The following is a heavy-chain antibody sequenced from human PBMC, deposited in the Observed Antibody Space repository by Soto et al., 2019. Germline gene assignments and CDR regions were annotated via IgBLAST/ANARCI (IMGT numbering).Heavy chain of an antibody. D-gene: IGHD3-10*01. CDR3: ARDRDDYGSGNYYNRIDF. CDR1: GGIFSTYA. V-gene: IGHV1-69*01. Sequence: QVQLVQSGAEVKKPGSSVKVSCKAPGGIFSTYAISWLRQAPGQGLEWMGGIIPLFGTPNYAQRFQGRVTNTADESTSTAYMELSRLRSEDTAVYYCARDRDDYGSGNYYNRIDFWGQGTLVTVSS. CDR2: IIPLFGTP. J-gene: IGHJ4*02.